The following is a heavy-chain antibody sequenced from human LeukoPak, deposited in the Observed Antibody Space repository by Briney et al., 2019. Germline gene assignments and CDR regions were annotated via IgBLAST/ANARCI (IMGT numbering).Heavy chain of an antibody. V-gene: IGHV3-7*01. CDR1: GFTFSSYW. Sequence: GGSLRLSCAASGFTFSSYWMSWVRQAPGKGLEWVANIKQDGSEKYYVDSVKGQFTISRDNAKNSLYLQMNSLRAEDTAVYYCARVIWVYYFDYWGQGTLVTVSS. J-gene: IGHJ4*02. D-gene: IGHD6-13*01. CDR3: ARVIWVYYFDY. CDR2: IKQDGSEK.